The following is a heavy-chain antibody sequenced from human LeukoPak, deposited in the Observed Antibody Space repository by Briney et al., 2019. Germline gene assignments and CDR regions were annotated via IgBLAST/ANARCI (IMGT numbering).Heavy chain of an antibody. Sequence: PGGSLRLSCAASGFTFSSYAMHWVRQAPGKGLEWVAVISYDGSNKYYADSVKGRFTISRDNSKNTLYLQMNSLRSEDTAVYYCAREQYGGNSSRSDYWGQGTLVTVSS. D-gene: IGHD4-23*01. V-gene: IGHV3-30-3*01. CDR2: ISYDGSNK. CDR1: GFTFSSYA. J-gene: IGHJ4*02. CDR3: AREQYGGNSSRSDY.